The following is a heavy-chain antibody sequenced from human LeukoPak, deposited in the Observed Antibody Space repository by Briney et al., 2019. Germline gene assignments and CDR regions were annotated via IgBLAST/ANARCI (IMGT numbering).Heavy chain of an antibody. Sequence: ASVKVSCKVSGYTLTELSMHWVRQAPGKGLEWMGGFDPEDGETIYAQKFQGRVTMTEDTSTDTAYMELSSLRSEDTAVYYCATGYDILTGYPYYFDYWGQGTLVTVSS. CDR1: GYTLTELS. J-gene: IGHJ4*02. D-gene: IGHD3-9*01. CDR3: ATGYDILTGYPYYFDY. CDR2: FDPEDGET. V-gene: IGHV1-24*01.